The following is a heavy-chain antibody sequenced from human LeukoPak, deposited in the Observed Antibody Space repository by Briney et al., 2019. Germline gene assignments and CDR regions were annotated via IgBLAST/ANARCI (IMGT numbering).Heavy chain of an antibody. Sequence: PSETLSLTCAVYGGSFSGYYWSWIRQPPGKGLEWIGEINHSGSTNYNPSLKSRGPISVEPSHSQLSLKLSSVTDADTAVYYCARVRSPYCSSTSCYIRYFDYWGQGTLVTVSS. CDR3: ARVRSPYCSSTSCYIRYFDY. V-gene: IGHV4-34*01. J-gene: IGHJ4*02. D-gene: IGHD2-2*02. CDR2: INHSGST. CDR1: GGSFSGYY.